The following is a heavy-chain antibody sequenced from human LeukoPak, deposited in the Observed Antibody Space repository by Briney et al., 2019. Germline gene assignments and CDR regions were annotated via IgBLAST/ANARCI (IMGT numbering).Heavy chain of an antibody. D-gene: IGHD7-27*01. Sequence: PSETLSLTCTVSGGSISSSSYYWGWIRQPPGKGLEWIGSIYYSGSTYYNPSLKSRVTISVDTSKNQFSLKLSSVTAADTAVYYCARRDKTGDIDYWGQGTLVTVSS. CDR3: ARRDKTGDIDY. CDR2: IYYSGST. CDR1: GGSISSSSYY. V-gene: IGHV4-39*07. J-gene: IGHJ4*02.